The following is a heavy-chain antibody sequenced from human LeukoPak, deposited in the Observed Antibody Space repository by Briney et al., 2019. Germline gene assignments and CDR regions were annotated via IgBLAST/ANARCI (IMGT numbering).Heavy chain of an antibody. Sequence: SVTVSFKASGGTFTIYAISWVRQAPGQGLEWMGGIIPIFGTANYSQKFQGRVTITADKSTSTAYMELSSLRSEDTAVYYCARGKISYSSGWYYYFDYWGQGTLVTVSS. CDR1: GGTFTIYA. J-gene: IGHJ4*02. CDR3: ARGKISYSSGWYYYFDY. D-gene: IGHD6-19*01. CDR2: IIPIFGTA. V-gene: IGHV1-69*06.